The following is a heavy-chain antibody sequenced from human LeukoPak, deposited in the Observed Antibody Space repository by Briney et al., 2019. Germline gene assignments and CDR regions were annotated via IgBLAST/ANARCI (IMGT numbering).Heavy chain of an antibody. CDR3: ARDGYNSPIDY. CDR2: IYYSGST. Sequence: PSETLSLTCTVSGGSISSSSYYWGWIRQPPGKGLEWIGSIYYSGSTYYNPSLKSRVTISVDTSKNQFSLKLSSVTAADTAVYYCARDGYNSPIDYWGQGTLVTVSS. CDR1: GGSISSSSYY. J-gene: IGHJ4*02. D-gene: IGHD5-24*01. V-gene: IGHV4-39*07.